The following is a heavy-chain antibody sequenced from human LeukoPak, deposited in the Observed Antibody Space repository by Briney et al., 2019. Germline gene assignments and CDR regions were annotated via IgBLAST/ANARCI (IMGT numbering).Heavy chain of an antibody. CDR3: AKHLSNGWYGGPFDI. J-gene: IGHJ3*02. CDR1: GFTFSSYG. D-gene: IGHD6-19*01. V-gene: IGHV3-30*18. Sequence: GRSLRLSCAASGFTFSSYGMHWVRQAPGKGLEWVAVISHDGSNKYYADSVKGRFTISRDNSKNTLYLQMNSLRAEETALYYCAKHLSNGWYGGPFDIWGQGTMVTVSS. CDR2: ISHDGSNK.